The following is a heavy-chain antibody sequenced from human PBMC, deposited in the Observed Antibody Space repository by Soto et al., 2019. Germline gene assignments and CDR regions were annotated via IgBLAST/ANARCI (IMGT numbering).Heavy chain of an antibody. V-gene: IGHV4-39*01. CDR2: IYYSGST. CDR3: ARQGGDFWSGETSYYYYYMDV. J-gene: IGHJ6*03. D-gene: IGHD3-3*01. CDR1: GGSISSSGYY. Sequence: PSETLSLTCTVSGGSISSSGYYWGWIRQPPGKGLEWIGSIYYSGSTYYNPSLKSRVTISVDTSKNHFSLKLSSVTAADTAVYYCARQGGDFWSGETSYYYYYMDVWGKGTTVTVSS.